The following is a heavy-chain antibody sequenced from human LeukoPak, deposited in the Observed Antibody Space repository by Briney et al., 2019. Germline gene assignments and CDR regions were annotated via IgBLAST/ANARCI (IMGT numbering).Heavy chain of an antibody. J-gene: IGHJ3*02. CDR3: ARHREMDSYEAFDM. V-gene: IGHV4-31*03. CDR2: IYYSGSP. CDR1: GGSISSGGYY. D-gene: IGHD5-24*01. Sequence: SETLSLTCTVSGGSISSGGYYWSWIRQHPGKGLEWIGYIYYSGSPYYNPSLKSRVTISIDTSNNQLSLKLSSVTAADTAVYYCARHREMDSYEAFDMWGQGTMVTVSS.